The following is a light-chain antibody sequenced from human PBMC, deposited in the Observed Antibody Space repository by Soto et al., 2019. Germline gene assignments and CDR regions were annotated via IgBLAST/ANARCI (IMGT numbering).Light chain of an antibody. CDR2: GAS. Sequence: ETVLTQSPGTLSLSPGERATLSCRASQSVSSNYLAWYQHIPGQAPRLLIYGASTRATGIPDRFSGSGSGTDFTLTTSRLEPEDFAVYYCQQFDRSLPSWTFGQGTKVE. J-gene: IGKJ1*01. V-gene: IGKV3-20*01. CDR1: QSVSSNY. CDR3: QQFDRSLPSWT.